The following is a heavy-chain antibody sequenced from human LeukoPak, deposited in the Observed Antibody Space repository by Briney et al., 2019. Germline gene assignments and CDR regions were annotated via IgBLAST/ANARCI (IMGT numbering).Heavy chain of an antibody. CDR2: IYYSGNT. V-gene: IGHV4-39*01. J-gene: IGHJ4*02. D-gene: IGHD3/OR15-3a*01. Sequence: PSETLSLTCTVSGVSISSSNSYWGWIRQPPGKGLEWIGSIYYSGNTYYNASLKSQVSISINTSKNQFSLRLTSVTAADTAVYYCARQTGSGLFILPGGQGTLVTVSS. CDR3: ARQTGSGLFILP. CDR1: GVSISSSNSY.